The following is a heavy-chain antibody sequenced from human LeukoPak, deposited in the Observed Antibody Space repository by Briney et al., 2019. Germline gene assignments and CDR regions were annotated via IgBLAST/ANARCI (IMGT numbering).Heavy chain of an antibody. CDR2: ISAYSGNT. CDR1: GYTFTSYG. D-gene: IGHD2/OR15-2a*01. Sequence: ASVKVSCKASGYTFTSYGISWVRQAPGQGLEWMGWISAYSGNTNYAQKLQGRVNMTTDTSTSTAYMELRSLRSDDTAVYYCATHSANIYGDYWGQGTLVTVSS. V-gene: IGHV1-18*01. J-gene: IGHJ4*02. CDR3: ATHSANIYGDY.